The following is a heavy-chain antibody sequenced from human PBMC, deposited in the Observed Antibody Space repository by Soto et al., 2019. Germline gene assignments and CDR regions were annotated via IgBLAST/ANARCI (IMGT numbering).Heavy chain of an antibody. CDR3: ATEMGATQGPFDN. D-gene: IGHD1-26*01. V-gene: IGHV3-23*01. CDR1: VFPFGANA. CDR2: LSNTGRRT. Sequence: GSLRLSCVVSVFPFGANAMSWVRQAPGKGLEWVSGLSNTGRRTSYADSVKGRFNISRDNSENTVYLQMNSLRVEDTAVYYCATEMGATQGPFDNWGQRTLVTVSS. J-gene: IGHJ4*02.